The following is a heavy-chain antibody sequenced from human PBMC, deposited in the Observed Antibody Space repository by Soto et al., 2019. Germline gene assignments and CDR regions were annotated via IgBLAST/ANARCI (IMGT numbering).Heavy chain of an antibody. CDR1: GNTLNTDT. CDR2: IIPVIGVG. V-gene: IGHV1-69*02. CDR3: AVGRAGSSGYYWA. D-gene: IGHD3-22*01. Sequence: QVQLVQSGAEVKKPGSSVKVSCKPSGNTLNTDTITWLRQAPGQGLEWMGRIIPVIGVGTYAQKFQDRVTITADKSTTTVYMEVTSLTSEDTATYYCAVGRAGSSGYYWAWGQATEVTVSP. J-gene: IGHJ5*02.